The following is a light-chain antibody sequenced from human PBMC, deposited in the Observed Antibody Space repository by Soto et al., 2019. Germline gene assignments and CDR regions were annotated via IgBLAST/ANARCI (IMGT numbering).Light chain of an antibody. CDR2: DAS. CDR1: QSVSTY. V-gene: IGKV3-11*01. J-gene: IGKJ1*01. Sequence: EIVLTQSPATLSLSPGERATLSCRASQSVSTYLGWYQQKPGQAPRLLIYDASNRATGIPGRFRGSGSGTDFTLTISSLEPEDFAVYYCQHRRNWPWTFGKGTKVEVK. CDR3: QHRRNWPWT.